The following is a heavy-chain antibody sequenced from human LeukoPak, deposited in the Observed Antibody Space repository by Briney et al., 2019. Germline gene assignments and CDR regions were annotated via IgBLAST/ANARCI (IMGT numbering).Heavy chain of an antibody. D-gene: IGHD6-19*01. CDR2: IYNSGST. CDR1: GGSISTGNYY. J-gene: IGHJ4*02. Sequence: SETLSLTCTVSGGSISTGNYYWGWVRQPPGKGLEWIGTIYNSGSTYYNPSLKSRVTISVDTSKNQFSLKLTSVAAADTAVYYCARHYSGWYNFFDFWGQGTLVTVSS. V-gene: IGHV4-39*01. CDR3: ARHYSGWYNFFDF.